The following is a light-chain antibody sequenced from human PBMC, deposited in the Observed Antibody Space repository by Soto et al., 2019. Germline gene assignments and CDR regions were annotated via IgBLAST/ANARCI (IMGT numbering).Light chain of an antibody. V-gene: IGLV2-14*01. CDR2: DVS. CDR3: SSYTGSGTDV. Sequence: QFALTQPASVSGSPGQSITISCTGTSSDVGGYNYVSWYQQYPGKAPKLMIFDVSNRPSGVSDRFSGSKSGDTASLTISGLQAEDEADYYCSSYTGSGTDVFGTGTKLTVL. CDR1: SSDVGGYNY. J-gene: IGLJ1*01.